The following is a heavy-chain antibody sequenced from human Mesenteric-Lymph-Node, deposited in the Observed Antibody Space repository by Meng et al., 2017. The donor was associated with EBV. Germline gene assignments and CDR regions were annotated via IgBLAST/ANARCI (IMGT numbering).Heavy chain of an antibody. CDR3: ARVGQWLPIDY. D-gene: IGHD6-19*01. CDR1: GGSISSSNG. V-gene: IGHV4-4*03. J-gene: IGHJ4*02. CDR2: IYHSGST. Sequence: QLLEPGPGVVKPPGTLSLTSAVSGGSISSSNGWSWVRQPPGKGLEWIGEIYHSGSTNYNPSLKSRVTISVDKSKNQFSLNLSSVTAADTAVYYCARVGQWLPIDYWGQGTLVTVSS.